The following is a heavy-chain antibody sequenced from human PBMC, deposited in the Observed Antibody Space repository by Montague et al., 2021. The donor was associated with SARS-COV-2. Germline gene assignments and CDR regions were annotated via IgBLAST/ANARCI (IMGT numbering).Heavy chain of an antibody. V-gene: IGHV4-38-2*02. D-gene: IGHD2-21*01. CDR2: IYHGGFT. J-gene: IGHJ5*01. CDR3: ARAYCGGDCNYLYIWFDS. Sequence: SETLSLTCSVSGYSISSGYFWGWIRQPPGKGLEWTGAIYHGGFTHYNPXXKSRLTMSLDTSKNQFSLRLSSVTAADTAIYYCARAYCGGDCNYLYIWFDSWGQGALVTVSS. CDR1: GYSISSGYF.